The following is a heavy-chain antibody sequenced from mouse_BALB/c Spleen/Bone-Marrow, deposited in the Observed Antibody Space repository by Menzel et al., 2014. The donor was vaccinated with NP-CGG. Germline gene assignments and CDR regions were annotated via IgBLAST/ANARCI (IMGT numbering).Heavy chain of an antibody. CDR1: GYTFTDYN. V-gene: IGHV1-18*01. D-gene: IGHD2-4*01. J-gene: IGHJ3*01. CDR3: ARWGSDYLFAY. CDR2: INPNNGGT. Sequence: EVQLQQSGPELVKPGASVKIPCKASGYTFTDYNMDWVKQSHGKSLEWIGDINPNNGGTIYNQKFKGKATLTVDKSSSTAYMELRSLTSEDTAVYYSARWGSDYLFAYWGQGTLVTVSA.